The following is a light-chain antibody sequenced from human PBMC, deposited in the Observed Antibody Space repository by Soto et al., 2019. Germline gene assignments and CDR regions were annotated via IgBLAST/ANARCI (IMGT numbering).Light chain of an antibody. CDR1: QSVSSY. V-gene: IGKV3-15*01. J-gene: IGKJ4*01. CDR2: GAS. Sequence: EIVLTQSPGTLSLSPGERATLSCRASQSVSSYLAWYQQKPGQAPRLLVYGASTRATGIPARFSGSGSGTQFTLTISSLQSEDFAVYYCQQHNNWPLTFGGGTKVDIK. CDR3: QQHNNWPLT.